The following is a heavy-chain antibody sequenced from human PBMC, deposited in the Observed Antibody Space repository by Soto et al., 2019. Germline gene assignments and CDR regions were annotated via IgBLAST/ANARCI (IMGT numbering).Heavy chain of an antibody. CDR3: ARGHGY. Sequence: SETLSLTCTVSGGSVSSGSYYWSWIRQPPGKGLEWIGYIYYSGSTNYNPSLKSRVTISVDTSKNQFSLKLSSVTAADTAVYYCARGHGYWGQGNLVTVSS. V-gene: IGHV4-61*01. J-gene: IGHJ4*02. CDR2: IYYSGST. CDR1: GGSVSSGSYY.